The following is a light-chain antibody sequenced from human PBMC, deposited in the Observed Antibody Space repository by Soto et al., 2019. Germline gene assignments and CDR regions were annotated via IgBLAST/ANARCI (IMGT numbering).Light chain of an antibody. Sequence: EIALTQSPATMSLSPGERATLSCRASQSVRHYLAWYQQKPGQAHRILIYDASYRDTGIPARFSGSGSGTDFTLTISSLEPEDFAVYYCQQRNGWPLTFGQGTRLEIK. CDR1: QSVRHY. CDR3: QQRNGWPLT. V-gene: IGKV3-11*01. CDR2: DAS. J-gene: IGKJ5*01.